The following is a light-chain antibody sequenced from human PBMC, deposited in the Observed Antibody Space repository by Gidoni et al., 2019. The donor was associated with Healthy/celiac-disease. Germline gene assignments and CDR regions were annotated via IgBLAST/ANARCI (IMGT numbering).Light chain of an antibody. CDR1: QSISSW. J-gene: IGKJ5*01. CDR3: QQYNSYWIT. V-gene: IGKV1-5*03. CDR2: KAS. Sequence: DIQLTQSPSTLSSSVGYRVTITCRTQQSISSWLAWYQQKPGKAPKLLIYKASSLESGVPSRFSGSGSGTEFTLTISSLQPDDFATYYCQQYNSYWITFGQGTRLEIK.